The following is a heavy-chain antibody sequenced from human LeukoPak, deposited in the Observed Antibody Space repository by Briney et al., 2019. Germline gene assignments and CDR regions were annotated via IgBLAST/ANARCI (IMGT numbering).Heavy chain of an antibody. V-gene: IGHV3-30*02. CDR2: IRYDGSNK. Sequence: GGPLRLSCAASGFTFSGYGMHWVRQAPGKGLEWVAFIRYDGSNKYYADSVKGRFTISRDNSKNTLYLQMNSLRAEDTAVYYCAKEPREGVDYDIPWGQGTLVTVSS. D-gene: IGHD3-9*01. J-gene: IGHJ5*02. CDR3: AKEPREGVDYDIP. CDR1: GFTFSGYG.